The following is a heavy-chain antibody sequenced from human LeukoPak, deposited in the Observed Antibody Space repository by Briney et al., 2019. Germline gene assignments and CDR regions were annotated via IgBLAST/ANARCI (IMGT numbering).Heavy chain of an antibody. Sequence: ASVKVSCKASGYTFTSYDINRVRQATGQGLEWMGWMNPNSGNTGYAQKFQGRVTMTRNTSISTAYMELSSLRSEDTAVYYCARVGEYCSGGSCYSVRYFQHWGQGTLVTVSS. CDR2: MNPNSGNT. J-gene: IGHJ1*01. D-gene: IGHD2-15*01. CDR3: ARVGEYCSGGSCYSVRYFQH. CDR1: GYTFTSYD. V-gene: IGHV1-8*01.